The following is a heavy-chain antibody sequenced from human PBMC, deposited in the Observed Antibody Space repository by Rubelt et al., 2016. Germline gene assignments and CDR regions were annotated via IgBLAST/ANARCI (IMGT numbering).Heavy chain of an antibody. CDR1: GGSFSGYY. V-gene: IGHV4-34*12. Sequence: QVQLQQWGAGLLKPSETLSLTCAVYGGSFSGYYWSWIRQPPGKGLEWIGEIIHSGSTNYNPSLKSRVTISVDTCKNQFSLKLSSVTAADTAVYYCARPGYSWGFDYWGQGTLVTVSS. J-gene: IGHJ4*02. D-gene: IGHD5-18*01. CDR2: IIHSGST. CDR3: ARPGYSWGFDY.